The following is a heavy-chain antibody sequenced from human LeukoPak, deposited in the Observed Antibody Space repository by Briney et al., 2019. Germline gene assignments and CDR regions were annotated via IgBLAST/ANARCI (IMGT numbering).Heavy chain of an antibody. D-gene: IGHD2-2*01. CDR1: VGSISSSSYY. Sequence: SEPLSLTCTVSVGSISSSSYYWCWIRQPPGKGLERLGSIYYSGSTYYNPSLKSRVTISVDTSKNQFSLKLSSVTAADTAVYYCARLEIVVVPAATTHWYFDLWGRGTLVTVSS. J-gene: IGHJ2*01. V-gene: IGHV4-39*01. CDR3: ARLEIVVVPAATTHWYFDL. CDR2: IYYSGST.